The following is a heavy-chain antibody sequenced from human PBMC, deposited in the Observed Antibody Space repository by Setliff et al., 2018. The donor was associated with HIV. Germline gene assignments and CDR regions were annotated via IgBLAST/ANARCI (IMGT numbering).Heavy chain of an antibody. J-gene: IGHJ4*02. V-gene: IGHV1-18*01. Sequence: ASVKVSCKASGYTSTSYGISWVRQAPGRGPEWMGWISAYNGNTNYAQKLQGRVTMTTDTSTNTAYMELRSLRSDDTAIYYCTRDLGSSGWLSFFDYWGQGTLVTVSS. CDR1: GYTSTSYG. D-gene: IGHD6-19*01. CDR2: ISAYNGNT. CDR3: TRDLGSSGWLSFFDY.